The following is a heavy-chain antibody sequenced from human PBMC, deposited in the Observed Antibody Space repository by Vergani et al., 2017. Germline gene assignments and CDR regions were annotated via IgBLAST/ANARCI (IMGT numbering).Heavy chain of an antibody. V-gene: IGHV3-43D*03. CDR1: GFTFDDYA. Sequence: EVQLVESGGVVVQPGGSLRLSCAASGFTFDDYAMHWVRQAPGKGLEWVSFVSTGTKSQSYAESVKGRFTISRDSAKNSLYLQMDSLRAEDTAVYYCAREYSSTSGRAFDFWGQGTKVTVSS. D-gene: IGHD2-2*01. J-gene: IGHJ3*01. CDR3: AREYSSTSGRAFDF. CDR2: VSTGTKSQ.